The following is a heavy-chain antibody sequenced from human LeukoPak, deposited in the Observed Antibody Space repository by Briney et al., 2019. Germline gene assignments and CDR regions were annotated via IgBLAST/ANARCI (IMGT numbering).Heavy chain of an antibody. CDR3: AKDSDYYHSSGYYYAYFQH. CDR2: ISSSSSTI. D-gene: IGHD3-22*01. J-gene: IGHJ1*01. V-gene: IGHV3-48*02. Sequence: GGSLRLSCAASGFTFSSYGMNWVRQAPGKGLEWVSYISSSSSTIYYVDSVKGRFTISRDNAKNSLYLQMNSLRDEDTAVYYCAKDSDYYHSSGYYYAYFQHWGQGTLVTVSS. CDR1: GFTFSSYG.